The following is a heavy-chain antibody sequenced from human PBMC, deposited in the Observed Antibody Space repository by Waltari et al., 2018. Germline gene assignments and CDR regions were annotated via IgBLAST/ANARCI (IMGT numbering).Heavy chain of an antibody. D-gene: IGHD2-15*01. CDR3: ARDRGRGLYLDA. CDR2: VLSTGKT. J-gene: IGHJ5*02. Sequence: QLQLQESGPGLVKPSGTLSPSCAVSGDSVTSTNWWSWVRQSPQRGLEWIGQVLSTGKTNYSPSFASRVTMSLDASNNQFSLKVTSATAADTAVYYCARDRGRGLYLDAWGPGTLVTVSP. V-gene: IGHV4-4*02. CDR1: GDSVTSTNW.